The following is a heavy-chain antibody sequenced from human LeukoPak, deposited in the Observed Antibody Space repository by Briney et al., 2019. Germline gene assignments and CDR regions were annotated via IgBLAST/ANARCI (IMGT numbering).Heavy chain of an antibody. Sequence: SETLSLTCAVYGGSFSGYYWSWIRQPPGKGLEWIGEINHSGSTNYNPSLKSRVTISVDTSKNQFSLKLSSVTAADTAVYYCARSIAAAAPSYYYYYYMDVWGKGTTVTISS. CDR2: INHSGST. D-gene: IGHD6-13*01. J-gene: IGHJ6*03. CDR3: ARSIAAAAPSYYYYYYMDV. CDR1: GGSFSGYY. V-gene: IGHV4-34*01.